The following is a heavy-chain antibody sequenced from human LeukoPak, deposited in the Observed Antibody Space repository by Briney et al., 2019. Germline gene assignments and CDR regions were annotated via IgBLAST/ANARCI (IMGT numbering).Heavy chain of an antibody. J-gene: IGHJ4*02. CDR3: ARGRDRSKAGDH. V-gene: IGHV4-34*01. Sequence: PSETLPLTCAVYGGSCDDYYCSWLRQPPGKGREWIGEIHPHGIFYYNSSLTSRVTISIDTSKSQFSLRLTSVTAADTAFYYCARGRDRSKAGDHWGQGSLVTVSS. D-gene: IGHD5-24*01. CDR1: GGSCDDYY. CDR2: IHPHGIF.